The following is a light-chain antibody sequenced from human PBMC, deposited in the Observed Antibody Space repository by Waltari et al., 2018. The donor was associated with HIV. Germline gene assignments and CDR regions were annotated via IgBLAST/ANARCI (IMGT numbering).Light chain of an antibody. J-gene: IGLJ2*01. V-gene: IGLV1-44*01. Sequence: QSVLTQPPSASGTPGQRVTISCSGNSSNIGSNTENWYQQLPGTAPQLLIYNNSLRPAGVTDRFSCSTSGTSPSLAISGLQSEEEADYYCAAWDDSLNGVIFGGGTKLTVL. CDR1: SSNIGSNT. CDR2: NNS. CDR3: AAWDDSLNGVI.